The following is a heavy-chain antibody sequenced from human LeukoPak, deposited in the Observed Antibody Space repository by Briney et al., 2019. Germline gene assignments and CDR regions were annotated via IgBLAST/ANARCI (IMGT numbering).Heavy chain of an antibody. J-gene: IGHJ4*02. V-gene: IGHV3-23*01. D-gene: IGHD5-24*01. CDR1: GFTFSSYA. Sequence: PGGSLRLSCAASGFTFSSYAMSWVRQAPGRGLEWVSAISDSGDSTYYADSVKGRFTVSRDNSKNTLYLQMNSLRAEDTAVYYCAKKVTITGRLYYFDYWGQGTLVTVSS. CDR3: AKKVTITGRLYYFDY. CDR2: ISDSGDST.